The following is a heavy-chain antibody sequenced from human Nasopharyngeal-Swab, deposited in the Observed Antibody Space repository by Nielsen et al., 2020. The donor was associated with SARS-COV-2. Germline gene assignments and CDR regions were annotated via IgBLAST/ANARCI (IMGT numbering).Heavy chain of an antibody. CDR2: IYYSGST. CDR1: GGSISSGGYY. D-gene: IGHD1-1*01. V-gene: IGHV4-31*03. J-gene: IGHJ4*02. CDR3: ARGNWNDVGVY. Sequence: LRLSGTVSGGSISSGGYYWSWIRQHPGKGLEWIGYIYYSGSTYYNPSLKSRVTISVDTSKNQFSLKLSSVTAADTAVYYCARGNWNDVGVYWGQGTLVTVSS.